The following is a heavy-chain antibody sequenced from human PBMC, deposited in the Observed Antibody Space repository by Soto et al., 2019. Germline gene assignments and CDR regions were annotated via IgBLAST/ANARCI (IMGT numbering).Heavy chain of an antibody. V-gene: IGHV6-1*01. D-gene: IGHD2-8*01. Sequence: SQTLSLTCAISGDSVSGNSAAWNWIRQSPSRGLEWLGRTYYRSRWYNDYAVSVKSRITVTPDTSKNQFSLTLSSVTAADTAMYYCARGADAMLSPNFDYWSQGSLVTVSS. CDR2: TYYRSRWYN. J-gene: IGHJ4*02. CDR1: GDSVSGNSAA. CDR3: ARGADAMLSPNFDY.